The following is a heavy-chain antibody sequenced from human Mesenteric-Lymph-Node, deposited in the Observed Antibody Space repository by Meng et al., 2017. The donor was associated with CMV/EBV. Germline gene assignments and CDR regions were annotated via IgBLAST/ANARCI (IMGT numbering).Heavy chain of an antibody. CDR2: ISSSSSYI. V-gene: IGHV3-21*01. J-gene: IGHJ4*02. Sequence: SGCAYNDYGMNWVRQATGKGLEGVSSISSSSSYIYDADSVEGRFTISRDNDKNSVSLQMNSLRAEEAAVYYCASRRDCTGTSCYVHYWGQGTLVTVSS. CDR1: GCAYNDYG. D-gene: IGHD2-2*01. CDR3: ASRRDCTGTSCYVHY.